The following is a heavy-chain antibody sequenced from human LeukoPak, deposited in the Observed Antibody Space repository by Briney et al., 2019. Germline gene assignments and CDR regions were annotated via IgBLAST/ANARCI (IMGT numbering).Heavy chain of an antibody. CDR1: GGSFSGYY. J-gene: IGHJ4*02. Sequence: SETLSLTCAVYGGSFSGYYWSWIRQPPGKGLEWIGEINHSGSTNYNPSLKSRVTISVDTSKNQFSLKLSSVTAADTAVYYCARGPVASDYWGQGTLVTVSS. CDR3: ARGPVASDY. V-gene: IGHV4-34*01. CDR2: INHSGST. D-gene: IGHD5-12*01.